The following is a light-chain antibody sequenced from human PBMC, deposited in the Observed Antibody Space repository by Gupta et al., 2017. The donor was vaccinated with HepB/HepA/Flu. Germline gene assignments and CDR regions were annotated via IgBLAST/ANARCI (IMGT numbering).Light chain of an antibody. CDR2: GAS. CDR3: QQYNKWPPYT. Sequence: ELVMTHSPATLSVSPGERATLSCRASQSVSSNLAWYQQKPGQAPRLLIYGASTRATGIPARFSGSGSGTEFTLKISSLKAEEVAVYYCQQYNKWPPYTFGQGTKLEIK. J-gene: IGKJ2*01. CDR1: QSVSSN. V-gene: IGKV3-15*01.